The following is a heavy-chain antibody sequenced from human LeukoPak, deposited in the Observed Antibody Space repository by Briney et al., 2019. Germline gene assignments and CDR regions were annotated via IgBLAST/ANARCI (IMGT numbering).Heavy chain of an antibody. CDR3: ARADFWSGYS. J-gene: IGHJ5*02. D-gene: IGHD3-3*01. Sequence: SETLSLTCAVYGGSFSGYYWSWIRLPPGKGLEWIGEINHSGSTNYNPSLKSRVTISVDTSKNQFSLKLSSVTAVDTAVYYCARADFWSGYSWGQGTLVTVSS. CDR1: GGSFSGYY. CDR2: INHSGST. V-gene: IGHV4-34*01.